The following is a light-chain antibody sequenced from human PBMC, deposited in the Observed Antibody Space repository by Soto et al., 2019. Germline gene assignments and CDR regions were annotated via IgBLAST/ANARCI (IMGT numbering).Light chain of an antibody. Sequence: QSVLPQPASMSGSPGQSITISCTGNSSDVGGYNYVSWYQQHPGKAPKLMIYDVSNRPSGVSNRFSGSKSGNTASLTISGLQAEDEADYYCSSYTSSSTLNYVFGTGTKATVL. V-gene: IGLV2-14*01. J-gene: IGLJ1*01. CDR1: SSDVGGYNY. CDR2: DVS. CDR3: SSYTSSSTLNYV.